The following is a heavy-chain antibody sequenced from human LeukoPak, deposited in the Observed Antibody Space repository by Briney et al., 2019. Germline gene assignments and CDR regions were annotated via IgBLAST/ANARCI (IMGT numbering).Heavy chain of an antibody. Sequence: GGSLRLSCAASGFMFRSHWMSWVRQAPGKGLEWVANIKRDSSETWYLDSVKGRFTVYRDNGRNSLYLQMSGVRDEDTAVYYCARVDEKFQDSGYRSFDSWGQGTPDSVS. CDR2: IKRDSSET. J-gene: IGHJ4*02. CDR1: GFMFRSHW. CDR3: ARVDEKFQDSGYRSFDS. D-gene: IGHD3-22*01. V-gene: IGHV3-7*01.